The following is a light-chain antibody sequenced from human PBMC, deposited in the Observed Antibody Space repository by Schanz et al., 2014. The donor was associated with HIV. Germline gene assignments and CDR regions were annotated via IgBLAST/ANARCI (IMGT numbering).Light chain of an antibody. CDR2: ATY. CDR1: NSNFRSNA. Sequence: QSVLTQPPSASGTPGQRVTMSCSGSNSNFRSNAVNWYQHLPGTGPKLLIYATYNRPSGVPDRFSGSGSGTSASLAISGLQSEDEADYYCAGWDDSLNVWVFGGGTKLTVL. V-gene: IGLV1-44*01. CDR3: AGWDDSLNVWV. J-gene: IGLJ3*02.